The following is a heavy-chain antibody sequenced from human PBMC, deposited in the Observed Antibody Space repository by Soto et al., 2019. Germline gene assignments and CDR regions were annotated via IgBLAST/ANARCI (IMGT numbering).Heavy chain of an antibody. CDR3: ALALGPTTGLDY. CDR2: IFNSGTT. V-gene: IGHV4-31*02. CDR1: GASTVSHYH. D-gene: IGHD1-26*01. Sequence: QVQLQESGPGLVKPSQTLSLTCSVSGASTVSHYHWTWIRQPPGKGLEWMGYIFNSGTTLYNPSLTSRLFISMDTAGNHCALELRSVTAADTAVYYCALALGPTTGLDYWGQGTLVTVSS. J-gene: IGHJ4*02.